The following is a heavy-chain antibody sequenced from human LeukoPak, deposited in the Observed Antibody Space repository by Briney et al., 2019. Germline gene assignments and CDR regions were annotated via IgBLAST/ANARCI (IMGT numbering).Heavy chain of an antibody. Sequence: SVKVSCKGSGGTFSSYAISWVRQAPGQGLEWMGGIIPIFGTANYAQKFQGRVTITADESTSTAYMELSSLRSEDTAVYYCARSSGSYYLFDPWGQGTLVTVSS. V-gene: IGHV1-69*13. J-gene: IGHJ5*02. CDR1: GGTFSSYA. D-gene: IGHD1-26*01. CDR2: IIPIFGTA. CDR3: ARSSGSYYLFDP.